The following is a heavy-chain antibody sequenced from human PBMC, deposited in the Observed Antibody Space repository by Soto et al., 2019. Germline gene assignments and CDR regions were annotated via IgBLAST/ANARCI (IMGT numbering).Heavy chain of an antibody. D-gene: IGHD3-9*01. CDR3: AREAAYYDILTGYYSGYFDY. CDR1: GGSISSSNW. Sequence: SETLSLTCAVSGGSISSSNWLSWVRQPPGKGLEWIGEIYHSGSTNYNPSLKSRVTISVDKSKNQFSLKLSSVTAADTAVYYCAREAAYYDILTGYYSGYFDYWGQGTLVTVSS. CDR2: IYHSGST. J-gene: IGHJ4*02. V-gene: IGHV4-4*02.